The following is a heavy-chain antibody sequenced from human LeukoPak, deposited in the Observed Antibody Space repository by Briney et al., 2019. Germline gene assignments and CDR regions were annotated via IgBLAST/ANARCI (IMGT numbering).Heavy chain of an antibody. CDR3: AVGIAAAGTSD. D-gene: IGHD6-13*01. Sequence: SETLSLTCTVSGGSISSSSYCWSWIRQPPGKGLEWIGEINHSGSTNYNPSLKSRVTISVDTSKNQFSLKLSSVTAADTAVYYCAVGIAAAGTSDWGQGTLVTVSS. CDR1: GGSISSSSYC. J-gene: IGHJ4*02. V-gene: IGHV4-39*07. CDR2: INHSGST.